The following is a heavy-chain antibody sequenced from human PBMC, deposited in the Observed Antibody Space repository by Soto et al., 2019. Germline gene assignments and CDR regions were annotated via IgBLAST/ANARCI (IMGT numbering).Heavy chain of an antibody. Sequence: EVQLLESGGGLVQPGGSLRLSCAASGFTFSSYAMSWVRQAPGKGLEWVSAISGSGGSTYYADSVKGRFTIPRDNTKNTLHVQKNSLIAEDTAVYYCAKGSSGWYERFDYWCQGTLVTVSS. D-gene: IGHD6-19*01. CDR3: AKGSSGWYERFDY. V-gene: IGHV3-23*01. CDR1: GFTFSSYA. J-gene: IGHJ4*02. CDR2: ISGSGGST.